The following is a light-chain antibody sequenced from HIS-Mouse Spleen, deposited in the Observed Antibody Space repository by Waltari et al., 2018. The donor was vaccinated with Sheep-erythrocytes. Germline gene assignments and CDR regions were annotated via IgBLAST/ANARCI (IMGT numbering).Light chain of an antibody. CDR3: QQLNSYPYT. CDR1: QGFSSY. V-gene: IGKV1-9*01. J-gene: IGKJ2*01. CDR2: AAS. Sequence: DIQLTQSPSFLSASVGDRVTITCRASQGFSSYLAWYQQKPGKAPQLLIYAASTLQSGVPSRFSGSGSGTEFTLTISSLQPEDFATYYCQQLNSYPYTFGQGTKLEIK.